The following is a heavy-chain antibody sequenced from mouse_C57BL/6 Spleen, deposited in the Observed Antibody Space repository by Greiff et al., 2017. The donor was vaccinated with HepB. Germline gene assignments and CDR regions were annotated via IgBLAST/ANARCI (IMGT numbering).Heavy chain of an antibody. Sequence: QVHVKQPGAELVKPGASVKLSCKASGYTFTSYWMQWVKQRPGQGLEWIGEIDPSDSYTNYNQKFKGKATLTVDTSSSTAYMQLSSLTSEDSAVYYCAREGRDFDYWGQGTTLTVSS. CDR1: GYTFTSYW. CDR2: IDPSDSYT. V-gene: IGHV1-50*01. CDR3: AREGRDFDY. J-gene: IGHJ2*01. D-gene: IGHD3-3*01.